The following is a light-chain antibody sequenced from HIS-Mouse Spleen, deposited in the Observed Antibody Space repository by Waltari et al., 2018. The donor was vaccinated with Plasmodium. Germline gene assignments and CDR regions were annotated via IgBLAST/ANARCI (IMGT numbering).Light chain of an antibody. CDR2: EGN. CDR1: SRDVGSSNL. CDR3: CSYAGSRMV. Sequence: QSALTQPASVSGSPGQSITISCTGTSRDVGSSNLVSWYQQHPGKAPKLLIYEGNKPASGVSNRFSGSKSGNTASLTISGLQAEDEADYYCCSYAGSRMVFGGGTKLTVL. J-gene: IGLJ2*01. V-gene: IGLV2-23*01.